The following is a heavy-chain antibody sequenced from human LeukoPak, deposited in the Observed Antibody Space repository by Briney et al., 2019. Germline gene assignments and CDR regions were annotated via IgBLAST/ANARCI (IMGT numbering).Heavy chain of an antibody. J-gene: IGHJ4*02. D-gene: IGHD2-21*02. CDR2: IKGGGGDP. CDR3: AKGGHDFNPFYC. CDR1: GFTFSSYA. Sequence: PGGSLRLSCAASGFTFSSYAMGWVRQAPGKGLEWASSIKGGGGDPFYADSVRGRFTISRDNSKKTLYLQLNSLRAEDTAVYFCAKGGHDFNPFYCWGQGALVTVSS. V-gene: IGHV3-23*01.